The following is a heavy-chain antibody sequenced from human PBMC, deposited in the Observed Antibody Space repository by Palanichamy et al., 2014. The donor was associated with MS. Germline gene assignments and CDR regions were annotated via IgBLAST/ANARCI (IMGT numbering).Heavy chain of an antibody. CDR2: IYSDGST. V-gene: IGHV3-53*01. CDR3: ARGSDLDY. J-gene: IGHJ4*02. Sequence: EVQLVESGGGLIQPGGSLSLSCAVSGFIVSSNYMNWVRQAPGKGLEWVSVIYSDGSTYYADSVKGRFTISRDNPNNTLYLRMNSLRVNDTAVYYCARGSDLDYWGQGTLVTVSS. CDR1: GFIVSSNY.